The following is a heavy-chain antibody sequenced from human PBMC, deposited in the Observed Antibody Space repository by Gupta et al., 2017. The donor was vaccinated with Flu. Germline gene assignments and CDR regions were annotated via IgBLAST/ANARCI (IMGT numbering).Heavy chain of an antibody. D-gene: IGHD1-1*01. V-gene: IGHV4-34*01. CDR1: GGSSSGYY. Sequence: QVQLQQWGAGLLKPSETLSLTCAVYGGSSSGYYWSWIRQPPGKGLEWIGEINHSGSTNYNPSLKNRVTISVDTSKNQFSLKLSSVTAADTAVYYCARGRDGVTGTVLTFDYWGQGTLVTVSS. CDR3: ARGRDGVTGTVLTFDY. CDR2: INHSGST. J-gene: IGHJ4*02.